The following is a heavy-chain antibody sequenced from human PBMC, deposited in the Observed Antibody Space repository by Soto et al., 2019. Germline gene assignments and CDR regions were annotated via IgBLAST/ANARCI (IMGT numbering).Heavy chain of an antibody. D-gene: IGHD4-17*01. CDR3: ATTNYGDYAIDY. V-gene: IGHV1-69*02. J-gene: IGHJ4*02. Sequence: QVQLVQSGAEVKKPGSSVKVSCKASGGTFSSYTISWVRQAPGQGLEWMGRIIPILGIANYAQKFQGRVTIPAYKSTSTAAMELSSLRSEDTAVYYCATTNYGDYAIDYWGQGTLVTVSS. CDR1: GGTFSSYT. CDR2: IIPILGIA.